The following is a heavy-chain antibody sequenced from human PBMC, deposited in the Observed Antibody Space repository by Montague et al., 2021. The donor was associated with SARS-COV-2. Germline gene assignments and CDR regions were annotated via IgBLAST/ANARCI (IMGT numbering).Heavy chain of an antibody. D-gene: IGHD6-13*01. J-gene: IGHJ5*02. CDR3: ASKETEYSSIWSTGRNCVDL. CDR2: IYYSGST. V-gene: IGHV4-39*01. Sequence: IYYSGSTYYNPSLKSRVTISLDTSKNQFSLKLSSFTDADTAVYYFASKETEYSSIWSTGRNCVDLGGQGTLVTVSS.